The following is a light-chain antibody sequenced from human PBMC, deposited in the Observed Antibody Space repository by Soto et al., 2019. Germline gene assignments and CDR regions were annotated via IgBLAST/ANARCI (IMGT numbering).Light chain of an antibody. CDR1: SHDIGNGYDS. J-gene: IGLJ1*01. V-gene: IGLV2-14*03. CDR2: DVV. CDR3: CSYTTNIAPYV. Sequence: QSALTQPASVSGSPGQSITISCTGTSHDIGNGYDSVSWYQQHPGKAPKLIIYDVVNRPSGVSSRFSGSKSGNTAFLTISGLQAEDEADYYCCSYTTNIAPYVFGTGTKVTVL.